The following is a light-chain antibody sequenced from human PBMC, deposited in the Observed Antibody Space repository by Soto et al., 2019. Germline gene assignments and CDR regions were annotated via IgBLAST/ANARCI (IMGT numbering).Light chain of an antibody. Sequence: QSVLTQPPSVSGAPGQRVTISCTGSSSNIGAGFDVHWYQQLPGTDPRVLIYGNSNRPSGVPDRFSGSKSVTSASLAITGLQAEDEADYYCQSYDSSLSGYVFGAGTKLTVL. V-gene: IGLV1-40*01. CDR3: QSYDSSLSGYV. J-gene: IGLJ1*01. CDR2: GNS. CDR1: SSNIGAGFD.